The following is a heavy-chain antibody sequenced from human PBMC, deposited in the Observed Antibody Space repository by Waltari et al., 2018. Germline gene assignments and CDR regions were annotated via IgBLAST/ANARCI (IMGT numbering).Heavy chain of an antibody. CDR1: GGSISSHY. J-gene: IGHJ6*02. CDR3: ARVDVNSSSAPMDV. Sequence: QVQLQESGPGLVKPSETLSLTCTVPGGSISSHYWRWIRQPPGKGLEWIGYIYYSGSTNYNPSLKSRVTISVDTSKNQFSLKLSSVTAADTAVYYCARVDVNSSSAPMDVWGQGTTVTVSS. V-gene: IGHV4-59*11. CDR2: IYYSGST. D-gene: IGHD6-6*01.